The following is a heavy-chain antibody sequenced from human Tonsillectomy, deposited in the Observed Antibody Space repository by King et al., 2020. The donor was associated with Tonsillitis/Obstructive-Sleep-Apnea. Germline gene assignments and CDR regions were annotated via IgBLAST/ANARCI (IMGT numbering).Heavy chain of an antibody. V-gene: IGHV2-5*02. CDR3: AHRPSPITRFRGVRDYFDY. Sequence: QITLKESGPTLVKPTQTLTLTCTFSGFSSSTSGVGVGWIRQPPGKALEWLALIYWDDDQRYSPSLKSRLTITKDTSKNQVVLTMTNMDPVDTATYYCAHRPSPITRFRGVRDYFDYWGQGTLVTVSS. D-gene: IGHD3-10*01. J-gene: IGHJ4*02. CDR1: GFSSSTSGVG. CDR2: IYWDDDQ.